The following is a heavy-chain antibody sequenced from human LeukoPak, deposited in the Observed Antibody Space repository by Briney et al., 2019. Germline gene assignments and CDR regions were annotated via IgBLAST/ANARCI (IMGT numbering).Heavy chain of an antibody. D-gene: IGHD3-10*01. Sequence: SVSVSCKASGGTFSSYAIRWVRQAPGRGGEWMGGIIPIFGTANYAQKFQGRVTITADESTSTAYMELSSLRSEDTAVYYCARDWSGGLDYWGLGALVTVSS. CDR3: ARDWSGGLDY. CDR1: GGTFSSYA. V-gene: IGHV1-69*13. CDR2: IIPIFGTA. J-gene: IGHJ4*02.